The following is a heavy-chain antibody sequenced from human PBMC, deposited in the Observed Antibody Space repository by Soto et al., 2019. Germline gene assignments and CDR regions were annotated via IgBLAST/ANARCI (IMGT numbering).Heavy chain of an antibody. Sequence: QVHLVQSGAEVKKPGASVKVSCKGSGYTFTSYGITWVRQAPGQGLEWMGWISAHKGNTDYAQKLQGRVTVTRDTSTSTAYMELRSLRSDDTAVYYCARGRYGYYWGQGALVTVSS. CDR3: ARGRYGYY. CDR2: ISAHKGNT. J-gene: IGHJ4*02. CDR1: GYTFTSYG. V-gene: IGHV1-18*01. D-gene: IGHD1-1*01.